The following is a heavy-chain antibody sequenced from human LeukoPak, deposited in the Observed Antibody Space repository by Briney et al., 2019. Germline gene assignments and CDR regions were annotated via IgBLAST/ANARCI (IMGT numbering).Heavy chain of an antibody. CDR3: ARGWKRMVRGVIGY. CDR2: INHSGST. Sequence: SETLSLTCAVYGGSFSGYYWSWIRQPPGKGLEWIGEINHSGSTNYNPSLKSRVTISVDTSKNQFSLKLSSVTAADTAVYYCARGWKRMVRGVIGYWGQGTLVTVSS. D-gene: IGHD3-10*01. CDR1: GGSFSGYY. J-gene: IGHJ4*02. V-gene: IGHV4-34*01.